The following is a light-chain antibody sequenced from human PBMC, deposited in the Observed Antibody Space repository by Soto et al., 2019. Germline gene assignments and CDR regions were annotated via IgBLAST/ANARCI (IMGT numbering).Light chain of an antibody. CDR2: VAS. CDR1: QSVTNN. J-gene: IGKJ3*01. CDR3: QQYNKWPLT. V-gene: IGKV3-15*01. Sequence: EIVMTQSPATLSVSPGERVTLSCRASQSVTNNLAWYQQKPGQAPRLLIYVASTRAPGIPARFSGSGSGTEFTLTISSLQSEDFAVYYCQQYNKWPLTFGPGTKVDIK.